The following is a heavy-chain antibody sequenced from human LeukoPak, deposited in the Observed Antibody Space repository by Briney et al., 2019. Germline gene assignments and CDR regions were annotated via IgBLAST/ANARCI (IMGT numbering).Heavy chain of an antibody. J-gene: IGHJ2*01. CDR1: GGSISSYY. D-gene: IGHD1-26*01. V-gene: IGHV4-59*01. CDR2: IYYSGST. CDR3: ARELKWELPSYWYFDL. Sequence: PSETLSLTCTVSGGSISSYYWSWIRQPPGKGLEWIGYIYYSGSTNYNPSLKSRVTISVDTSKNQFSLKLSSVTAADTAVYYCARELKWELPSYWYFDLWGRGTLVTVSS.